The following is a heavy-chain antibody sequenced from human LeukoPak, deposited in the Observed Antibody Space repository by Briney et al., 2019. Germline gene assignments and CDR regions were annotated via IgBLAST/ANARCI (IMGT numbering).Heavy chain of an antibody. D-gene: IGHD3-22*01. J-gene: IGHJ5*02. Sequence: SETLSLTCTVSGGSISRSSYYWGWIRQPPGKGLEWIGSIYYSGSTYYNPSLKSRVTISVDTSKNQFSLKLSSVTAADTAVYYCARDRGWPSYYYDSSGYYYGGHWFDPWGQGTLVTVSS. CDR3: ARDRGWPSYYYDSSGYYYGGHWFDP. CDR2: IYYSGST. CDR1: GGSISRSSYY. V-gene: IGHV4-39*07.